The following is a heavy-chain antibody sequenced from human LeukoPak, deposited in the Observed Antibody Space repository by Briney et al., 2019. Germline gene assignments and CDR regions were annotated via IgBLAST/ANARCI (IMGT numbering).Heavy chain of an antibody. Sequence: GGSLRLSCAASGFTFSSYWMSWVRQAPGKGREWVANIKQDGSEKYNVDSVKGRFTISRDNAKNSLYLQMNSLRAEDTAVYYCARGGSAWSDFDYWGQGTLVTVSS. D-gene: IGHD3-16*01. V-gene: IGHV3-7*01. CDR3: ARGGSAWSDFDY. CDR1: GFTFSSYW. CDR2: IKQDGSEK. J-gene: IGHJ4*02.